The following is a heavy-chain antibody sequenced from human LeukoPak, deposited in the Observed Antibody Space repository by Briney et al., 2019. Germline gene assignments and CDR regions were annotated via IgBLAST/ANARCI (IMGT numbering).Heavy chain of an antibody. J-gene: IGHJ6*02. V-gene: IGHV1-69*01. Sequence: SVKVSCKASGGTFSSYSISWVRQAPGQGLEWMGGTIPIFDTADYAQKFQGRVTITADESTSTAYMELSSLRSEDTAVFYCARISLGAIWGYYYGMDVWGQGTTVTVSS. CDR2: TIPIFDTA. CDR3: ARISLGAIWGYYYGMDV. CDR1: GGTFSSYS. D-gene: IGHD1-26*01.